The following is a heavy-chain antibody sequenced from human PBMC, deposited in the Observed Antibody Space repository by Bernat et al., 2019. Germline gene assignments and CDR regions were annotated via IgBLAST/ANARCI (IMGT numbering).Heavy chain of an antibody. CDR2: IRFDGSNQ. V-gene: IGHV3-30*02. CDR1: GFTFSTYG. D-gene: IGHD1-1*01. J-gene: IGHJ4*02. Sequence: QVQLVESGGGVVQPGGSLRLSCAASGFTFSTYGMHWVRQAPGKGLEWVAFIRFDGSNQYYAESVKGRFTVSRYNSKNTLCLQMNRVRPRDTAMYYCAGELNACLEYWDQGTLVSVSS. CDR3: AGELNACLEY.